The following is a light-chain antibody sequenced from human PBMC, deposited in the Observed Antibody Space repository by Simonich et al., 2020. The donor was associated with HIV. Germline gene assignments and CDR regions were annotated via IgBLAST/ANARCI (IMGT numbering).Light chain of an antibody. Sequence: DIVMTQSPLSLPVTPGEPASISCRSSQSLLHSNGYNYLDWYLPKPGQSPQLLIYLGSNRASGVPDRCSGSGSGTDFTLKISRVEAEDVGVYYCMQALQTPITFGQGTRLEIK. J-gene: IGKJ5*01. CDR2: LGS. V-gene: IGKV2-28*01. CDR3: MQALQTPIT. CDR1: QSLLHSNGYNY.